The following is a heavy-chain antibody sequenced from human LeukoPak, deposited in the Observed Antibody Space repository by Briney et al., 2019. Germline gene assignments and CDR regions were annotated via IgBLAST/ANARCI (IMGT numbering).Heavy chain of an antibody. Sequence: ASVKVSCKASGGTFSSYAISWVRQAPGQGLEWMGGIIPIFGTANYAQKFQGRVTITTDESTSTAYMELSSLRSEDTAVYYCARADYGSGPCDCWGQGTLVTVSS. D-gene: IGHD3-10*01. CDR2: IIPIFGTA. CDR3: ARADYGSGPCDC. V-gene: IGHV1-69*05. J-gene: IGHJ4*02. CDR1: GGTFSSYA.